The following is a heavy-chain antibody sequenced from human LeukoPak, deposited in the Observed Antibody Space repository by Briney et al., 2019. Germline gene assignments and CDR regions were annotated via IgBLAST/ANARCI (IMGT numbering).Heavy chain of an antibody. J-gene: IGHJ6*03. V-gene: IGHV1-8*01. CDR1: GYTFTSYD. D-gene: IGHD2-2*02. CDR3: ARGRYCSSTSCYTGIRRYYYYYMDV. CDR2: MNPNSGNT. Sequence: ASVKVSCKASGYTFTSYDINWVRQATGQGLEWMGWMNPNSGNTGYAQKFQGRVTMTRNTSISTAYMELRSLRSEDTAVYYCARGRYCSSTSCYTGIRRYYYYYMDVWGKGTTVTVSS.